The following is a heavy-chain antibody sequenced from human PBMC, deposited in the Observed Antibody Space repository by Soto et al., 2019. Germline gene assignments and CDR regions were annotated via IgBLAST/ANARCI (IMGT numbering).Heavy chain of an antibody. CDR2: ILSDGSNN. V-gene: IGHV3-33*01. Sequence: GGSLRPSCAASGFTFSSYAMHWVRQSPGKGLEWVAVILSDGSNNYYADSVKGRFTISTDNSKNTLYLQMNSLRAEDTAVYYCAREPSIAAAGASTSGMDVWGQGTTVTVSS. J-gene: IGHJ6*02. D-gene: IGHD6-13*01. CDR1: GFTFSSYA. CDR3: AREPSIAAAGASTSGMDV.